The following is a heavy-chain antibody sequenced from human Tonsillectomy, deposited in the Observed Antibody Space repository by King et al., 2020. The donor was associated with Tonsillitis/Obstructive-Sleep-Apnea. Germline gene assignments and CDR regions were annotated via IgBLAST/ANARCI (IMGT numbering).Heavy chain of an antibody. Sequence: QLQESGPGLVKPSETLSLTCTVSGGSISSYYWSWIRQPPGKGLEWIGYVYFSGSTNHNPSLKSRVTISVDTSKNQFSLELSSVTAADTAVYYCARDMVLEAGGDAFDIWGQGTMVTVSS. CDR1: GGSISSYY. CDR3: ARDMVLEAGGDAFDI. CDR2: VYFSGST. V-gene: IGHV4-59*01. J-gene: IGHJ3*02. D-gene: IGHD3-10*01.